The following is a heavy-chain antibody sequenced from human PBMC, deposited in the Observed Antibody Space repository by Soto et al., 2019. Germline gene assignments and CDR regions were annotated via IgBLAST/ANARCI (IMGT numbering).Heavy chain of an antibody. D-gene: IGHD5-18*01. CDR1: AFTFSTYS. CDR2: IDSSSVYI. CDR3: AKWDTHGIIPPTVGGNYYYYDIDV. Sequence: PGGSLRLSCAASAFTFSTYSMNWVRQAPGKGLEWVASIDSSSVYIYYADSVKGRFTISRDNSKNTLYLQMHSLRAEDAAIFYCAKWDTHGIIPPTVGGNYYYYDIDVWGQGTRVTVSS. J-gene: IGHJ6*02. V-gene: IGHV3-21*04.